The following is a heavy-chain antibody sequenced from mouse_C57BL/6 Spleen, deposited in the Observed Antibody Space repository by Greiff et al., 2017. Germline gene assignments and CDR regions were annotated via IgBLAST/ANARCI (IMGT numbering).Heavy chain of an antibody. J-gene: IGHJ2*01. D-gene: IGHD2-12*01. CDR2: LDPYSGGT. Sequence: VQLQQSGAELVKPGASVKLSCKASGSTFTSYWMHWVKQRPGRGLEWIGRLDPYSGGTEYNEKFKSKATLTVDKPSSTAYMQLSSLTSEDSAVYYCERDDSDYFDYWGQGTTLTVSS. V-gene: IGHV1-72*01. CDR3: ERDDSDYFDY. CDR1: GSTFTSYW.